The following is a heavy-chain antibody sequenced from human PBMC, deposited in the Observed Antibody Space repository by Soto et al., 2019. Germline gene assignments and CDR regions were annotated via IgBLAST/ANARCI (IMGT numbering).Heavy chain of an antibody. V-gene: IGHV3-48*02. CDR1: GFTFSSYS. CDR3: ARDRCSGGSCQGWYFDY. Sequence: GGSLRLSCAASGFTFSSYSMNWVRQAPGKGLEWVSYISSSSSTIYYADSVKGRFTISRDNAKNSLYLQMNSLRDEDTAVYYCARDRCSGGSCQGWYFDYWGQGTLVTVSS. D-gene: IGHD2-15*01. CDR2: ISSSSSTI. J-gene: IGHJ4*02.